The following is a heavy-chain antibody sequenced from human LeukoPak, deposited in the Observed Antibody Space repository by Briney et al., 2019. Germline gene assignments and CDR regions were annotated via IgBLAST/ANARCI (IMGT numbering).Heavy chain of an antibody. Sequence: PGGSLRLSCAASGLTFSSYEMNWVRQAPGKGLEWISYISSTGNTIYYADSVKGRFTISRDNAKNSLYLQMNSLRVEDTAVYYCARFAPSIRGVPWGRGTLVSVSS. J-gene: IGHJ5*02. CDR2: ISSTGNTI. V-gene: IGHV3-48*03. CDR3: ARFAPSIRGVP. D-gene: IGHD3-10*01. CDR1: GLTFSSYE.